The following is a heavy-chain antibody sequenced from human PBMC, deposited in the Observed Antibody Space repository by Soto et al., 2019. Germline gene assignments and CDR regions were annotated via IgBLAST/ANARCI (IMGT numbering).Heavy chain of an antibody. Sequence: QIQLVQSGPEVKKPGASVKVSCKASGYTFSNYGIKWVRQAPGQGLEWVGWITAYNGNRHHAEKFAGRVTMTTDTSTSTTYMELRSLTSDDTAVYYCARDAQSNAVAAAGSSDYWGQGTLVTVSS. CDR1: GYTFSNYG. J-gene: IGHJ4*02. CDR3: ARDAQSNAVAAAGSSDY. V-gene: IGHV1-18*04. D-gene: IGHD6-19*01. CDR2: ITAYNGNR.